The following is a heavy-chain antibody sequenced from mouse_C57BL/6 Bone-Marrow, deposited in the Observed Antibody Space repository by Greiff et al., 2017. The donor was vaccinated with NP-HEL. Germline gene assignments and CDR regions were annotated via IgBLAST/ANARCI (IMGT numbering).Heavy chain of an antibody. CDR1: GYTFTSYW. V-gene: IGHV1-5*01. CDR2: IYPGNSDT. CDR3: TNHYYGSKDYFDY. D-gene: IGHD1-1*01. Sequence: EVQLQQSGTVLARPGASVKMSCKTSGYTFTSYWMHWVKQRPGQGLDWIGAIYPGNSDTSYNQKFKGKAKLTAVTSASTAYMELSSLTNEDSAVYYGTNHYYGSKDYFDYWGQGTTLTVSS. J-gene: IGHJ2*01.